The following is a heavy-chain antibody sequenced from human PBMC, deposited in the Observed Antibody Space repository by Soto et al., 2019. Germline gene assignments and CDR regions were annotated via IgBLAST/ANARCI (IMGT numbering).Heavy chain of an antibody. Sequence: PSETLSLTCTVSGGSISSYYWSWIRQPPGKGLEWIGYIYYSGSTNYNPPLKSRVTISVDTSKNQFSLKLSSVTAADTAVYYCARDHAMVRGVTTYYYYGMDVWGQGTTVTVSS. CDR3: ARDHAMVRGVTTYYYYGMDV. CDR1: GGSISSYY. J-gene: IGHJ6*02. V-gene: IGHV4-59*01. D-gene: IGHD3-10*01. CDR2: IYYSGST.